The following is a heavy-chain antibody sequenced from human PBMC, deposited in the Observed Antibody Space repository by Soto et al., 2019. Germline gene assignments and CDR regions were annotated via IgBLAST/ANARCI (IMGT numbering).Heavy chain of an antibody. J-gene: IGHJ5*02. Sequence: PSETLSLTCTVSGGSISSYYWSWIRQPPGKGLEWIGYIYYSGSTNYNPSLKSRVTISVDTSKNQFSLKLSSVTAADTAVYYCARQYSSSSYWFDPWGQGPLVSVSS. D-gene: IGHD6-13*01. V-gene: IGHV4-59*08. CDR3: ARQYSSSSYWFDP. CDR1: GGSISSYY. CDR2: IYYSGST.